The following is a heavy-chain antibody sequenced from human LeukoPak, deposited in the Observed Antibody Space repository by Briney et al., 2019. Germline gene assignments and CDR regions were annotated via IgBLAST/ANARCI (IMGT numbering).Heavy chain of an antibody. D-gene: IGHD3-22*01. Sequence: GASVKVSCKASGYTFTSYAMNWVRQAPGQGLEWMGWINTNTGNPTYAQGFTGRFVFSLDTSVSTAYLQISSLKAEDTAVYYCARVGNYYDSSGYRIDYYYYYYMDVWGKGTTVTVSS. CDR2: INTNTGNP. V-gene: IGHV7-4-1*02. CDR3: ARVGNYYDSSGYRIDYYYYYYMDV. CDR1: GYTFTSYA. J-gene: IGHJ6*03.